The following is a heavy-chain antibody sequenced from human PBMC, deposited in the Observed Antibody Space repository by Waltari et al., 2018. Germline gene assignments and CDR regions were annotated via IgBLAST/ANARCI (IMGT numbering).Heavy chain of an antibody. Sequence: QVQLVQSGAEVKKPGASVKVSCRASGYTFTGDYMHWVRQAPGQGLEWMGWINPNSGGTNYAQKFQGRVTMTRDTSISTAYMELSRLRSDDTAVYYCARTQWLVQVQFDYWGQGTLVTVSS. CDR3: ARTQWLVQVQFDY. D-gene: IGHD6-19*01. V-gene: IGHV1-2*02. J-gene: IGHJ4*02. CDR1: GYTFTGDY. CDR2: INPNSGGT.